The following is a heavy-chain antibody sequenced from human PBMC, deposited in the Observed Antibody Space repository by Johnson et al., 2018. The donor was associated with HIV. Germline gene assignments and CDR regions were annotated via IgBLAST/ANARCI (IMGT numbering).Heavy chain of an antibody. J-gene: IGHJ3*02. CDR2: ISRSGGTI. D-gene: IGHD3-22*01. Sequence: QVQLVESGGGLVKPGGSLRLSCAASRFTFSDYYMSWIRQTPGQGLEWVSYISRSGGTIYYADSLKGRFSISRDNAKNSLYLQMNSLRAEDTAVYYCARDRGYWDAFDIWGQGTMVTVSS. CDR1: RFTFSDYY. V-gene: IGHV3-11*04. CDR3: ARDRGYWDAFDI.